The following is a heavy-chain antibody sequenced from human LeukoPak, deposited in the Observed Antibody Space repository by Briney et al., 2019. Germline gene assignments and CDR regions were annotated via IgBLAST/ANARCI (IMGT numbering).Heavy chain of an antibody. CDR1: GFTFSSYE. D-gene: IGHD6-19*01. CDR2: ISSSGSTI. Sequence: GGSLSLSCAASGFTFSSYEMNWVRQAPGKGLEWVSYISSSGSTIYYADSVKGRFTISRDNAKNSLYLQMNSLRAEDTAVHYCARDREWLVPFDYWGQGTLVTVSS. V-gene: IGHV3-48*03. J-gene: IGHJ4*02. CDR3: ARDREWLVPFDY.